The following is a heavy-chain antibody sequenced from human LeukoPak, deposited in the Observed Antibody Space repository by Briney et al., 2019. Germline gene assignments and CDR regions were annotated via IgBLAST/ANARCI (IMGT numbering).Heavy chain of an antibody. CDR3: ARLTRLSTSPDRYYLDY. V-gene: IGHV4-4*09. CDR1: GDSISSYY. J-gene: IGHJ4*02. Sequence: SETLTLTSTVSGDSISSYYWSWIRQPPGKGLEWIGYIYTSGGTNYIPSLKGRVTISIDTSKNQFSLKLSSVTAADSAVYYCARLTRLSTSPDRYYLDYWGQGTLVTVSS. CDR2: IYTSGGT. D-gene: IGHD6-6*01.